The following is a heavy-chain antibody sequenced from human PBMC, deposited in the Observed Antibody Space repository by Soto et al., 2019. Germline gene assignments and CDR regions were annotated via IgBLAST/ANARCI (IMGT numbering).Heavy chain of an antibody. V-gene: IGHV1-2*04. D-gene: IGHD5-12*01. CDR2: INPNSGGT. CDR3: ARGAWSGYDPPASYYGMDV. J-gene: IGHJ6*02. CDR1: GYTFTGYY. Sequence: EASVKVSCKASGYTFTGYYMHWVRQAPGQGLEWMGWINPNSGGTNYAQKFQGWVTMTRDTSISTAYMELSRLRSDDTAVYYCARGAWSGYDPPASYYGMDVWGQGTTVTVSS.